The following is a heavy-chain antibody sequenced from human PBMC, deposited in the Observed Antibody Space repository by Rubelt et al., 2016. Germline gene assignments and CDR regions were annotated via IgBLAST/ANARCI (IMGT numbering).Heavy chain of an antibody. CDR1: GGSFSGYY. Sequence: QVQLQQWGAGLLKPSETLSLTCAVYGGSFSGYYWSWIRQPPGKGLEWIGEINHIGSTNYNPSLKSRVTVSVDTSKSQFSLKLSSVTAADTAVYYCARGRSYYAAYWGQGTRVTASS. V-gene: IGHV4-34*01. CDR2: INHIGST. D-gene: IGHD1-26*01. CDR3: ARGRSYYAAY. J-gene: IGHJ4*02.